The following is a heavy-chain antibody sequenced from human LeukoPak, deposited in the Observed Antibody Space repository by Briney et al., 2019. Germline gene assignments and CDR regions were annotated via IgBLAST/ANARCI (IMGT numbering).Heavy chain of an antibody. CDR2: ISAYNGNT. Sequence: GASVNVSCKSSGYTFTSYGISWVRQAPGQGLEWMGWISAYNGNTNYAQKLQGRVTMTTDTSTSTAYMELRSLRSDDTAVYYCARAGGYCSSTSCYESWYNWFDPWGQGTLVTVSS. J-gene: IGHJ5*02. CDR3: ARAGGYCSSTSCYESWYNWFDP. D-gene: IGHD2-2*01. V-gene: IGHV1-18*01. CDR1: GYTFTSYG.